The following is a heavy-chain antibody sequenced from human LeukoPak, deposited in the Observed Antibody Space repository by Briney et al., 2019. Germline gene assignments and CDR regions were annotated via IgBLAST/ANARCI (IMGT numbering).Heavy chain of an antibody. V-gene: IGHV1-8*01. CDR1: GYTFTSYD. CDR3: ARPGIAAAGTMDY. D-gene: IGHD6-13*01. J-gene: IGHJ4*02. Sequence: ASVKVSCKASGYTFTSYDINWVRQATGQGLEWMGWMNPNSGNTGYAQKFQGRVTMTRNTSISTAYMEPNSLRSEDTAVYYCARPGIAAAGTMDYWGQGTLVTVSS. CDR2: MNPNSGNT.